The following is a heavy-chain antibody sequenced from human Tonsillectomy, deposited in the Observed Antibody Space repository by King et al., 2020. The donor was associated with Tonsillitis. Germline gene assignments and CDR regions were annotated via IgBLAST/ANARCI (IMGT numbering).Heavy chain of an antibody. CDR1: GGSISSGSYY. V-gene: IGHV4-61*02. CDR3: ARDSPPGYYYYMDV. CDR2: SYTSGST. J-gene: IGHJ6*03. Sequence: VQLQESGPGLVKPSQTLSLTCTVSGGSISSGSYYWSWIRQPAGKGLEWIGRSYTSGSTNYNPSLKSRVTISVDTSKNQVSLKMSSVTAADTAVYYCARDSPPGYYYYMDVWGKGTTVTVSS.